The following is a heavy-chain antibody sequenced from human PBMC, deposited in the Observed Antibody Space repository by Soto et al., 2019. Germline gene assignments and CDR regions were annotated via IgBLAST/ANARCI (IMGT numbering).Heavy chain of an antibody. CDR3: VTMVRGVIILREDY. V-gene: IGHV4-39*01. CDR1: RGCINSSSYY. CDR2: IYYSEST. D-gene: IGHD3-10*01. Sequence: SETLSLTCTVARGCINSSSYYWGWIRQPPGKGLDWIGSIYYSESTYYNPSLKSRVTISVDTSKNQFSLTLSSVTAEDPAVYSCVTMVRGVIILREDYSGQGTPVTVSS. J-gene: IGHJ4*02.